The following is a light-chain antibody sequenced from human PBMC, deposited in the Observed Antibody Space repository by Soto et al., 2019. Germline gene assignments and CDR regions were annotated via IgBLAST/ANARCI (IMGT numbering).Light chain of an antibody. CDR3: QQLYSYPLT. Sequence: DIQMTQSPSTLSASVGDTVTVTCRASQDISSFLAWYHQTPGKAPNLLIYAASTLQSGVPSRFSGSGSGTEFTLTISSLQPEDFATYYCQQLYSYPLTIGGGTKLDIK. J-gene: IGKJ4*01. CDR2: AAS. V-gene: IGKV1-9*01. CDR1: QDISSF.